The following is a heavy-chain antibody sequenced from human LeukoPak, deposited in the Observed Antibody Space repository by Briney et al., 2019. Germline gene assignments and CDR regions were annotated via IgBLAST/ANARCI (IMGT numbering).Heavy chain of an antibody. J-gene: IGHJ3*02. CDR3: ARDIILTGYYRSAGAFDI. Sequence: QSGGSLRLSCTTSGFTFSRQWMNWVRQAPGKGLEWVSYISSSGSTIYYADSVKGRFTISRDNAKNSLYLQMNSLRAEDTAVYYCARDIILTGYYRSAGAFDIWGQGTMVTVSS. V-gene: IGHV3-48*03. CDR1: GFTFSRQW. CDR2: ISSSGSTI. D-gene: IGHD3-9*01.